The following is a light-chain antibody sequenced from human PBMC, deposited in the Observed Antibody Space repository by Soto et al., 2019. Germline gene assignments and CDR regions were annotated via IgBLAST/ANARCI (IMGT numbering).Light chain of an antibody. CDR1: QGIKNW. V-gene: IGKV1-16*02. CDR2: GAS. J-gene: IGKJ5*01. Sequence: DINMTQSPSSLSASVGDRVTITCRASQGIKNWLAWFQQKPGKAPKSLIYGASNLQSGVPSKFSGSGSGTDFTLTISSLQPEDSATYYCQQYDTYPITFGQGTRLEIK. CDR3: QQYDTYPIT.